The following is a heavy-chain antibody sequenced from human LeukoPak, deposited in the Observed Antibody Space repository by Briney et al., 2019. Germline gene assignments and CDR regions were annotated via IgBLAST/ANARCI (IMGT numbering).Heavy chain of an antibody. J-gene: IGHJ4*02. Sequence: QPGESLRLSCAGSGFTFSSYAMSWVRQAPGKGLEWVSDISGAGDRTYYADSVKGRFTISRDNSKNTLYLQMTSLRAEDTAIYYCAKARIPSGNGYYSDWGQGTLVTVSS. CDR1: GFTFSSYA. CDR2: ISGAGDRT. D-gene: IGHD3-22*01. CDR3: AKARIPSGNGYYSD. V-gene: IGHV3-23*01.